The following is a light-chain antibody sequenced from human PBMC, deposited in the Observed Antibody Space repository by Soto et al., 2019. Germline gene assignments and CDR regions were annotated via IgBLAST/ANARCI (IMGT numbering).Light chain of an antibody. CDR2: KAS. Sequence: DIQMTQSPSTLSASVGDTATITCRASQTISSWLAWYQQKPGKAPKLLIYKASTLKSGVPSRFSGSGSGTEFTLTISSLQPDDFATYYCQHYNSYSEAFGQGTKVDIK. CDR1: QTISSW. V-gene: IGKV1-5*03. CDR3: QHYNSYSEA. J-gene: IGKJ1*01.